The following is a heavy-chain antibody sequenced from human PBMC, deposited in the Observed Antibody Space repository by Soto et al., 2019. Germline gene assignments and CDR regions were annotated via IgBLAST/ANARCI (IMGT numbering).Heavy chain of an antibody. CDR3: ARVAVPYYYDSSGYFLYCQH. J-gene: IGHJ1*01. V-gene: IGHV1-3*01. Sequence: QVPLVQSGAEVKKPGASVKVSCKASGYTFTSYAMHWVRQAPGQRLEWMGWINAGNGNTKYSQKFQGRVTITRDTSASTAYMELSSLRSEDTAVYYCARVAVPYYYDSSGYFLYCQHWGQGTLVTVSS. CDR1: GYTFTSYA. CDR2: INAGNGNT. D-gene: IGHD3-22*01.